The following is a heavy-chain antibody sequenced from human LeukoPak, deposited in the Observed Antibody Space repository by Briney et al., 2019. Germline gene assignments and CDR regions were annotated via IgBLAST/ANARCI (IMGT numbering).Heavy chain of an antibody. J-gene: IGHJ4*02. V-gene: IGHV1-24*01. CDR3: ATDRYIGFGELLSY. CDR1: GYTLTELS. CDR2: FDPEDGET. Sequence: ASVKVSCKVSGYTLTELSMHWVRQAPGKGLEWMGGFDPEDGETIYAQKFQGRVTMTEGTSTDTAYMELSSLRSEDTAVYYCATDRYIGFGELLSYWGQGTLVTVSS. D-gene: IGHD3-10*01.